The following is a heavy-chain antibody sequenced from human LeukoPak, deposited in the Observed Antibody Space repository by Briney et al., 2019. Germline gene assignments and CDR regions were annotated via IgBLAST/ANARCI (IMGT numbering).Heavy chain of an antibody. J-gene: IGHJ6*02. CDR2: IRSKANNYAT. Sequence: GGSLKLSCAASGFTFSGSTIHWVRQASGEGLEWVGRIRSKANNYATAYATSVKGRFTLSRDDSNNTAYLQMNSLKNEDTAVYFCIRGAASGSYYGLDVWGQGATVTVSS. CDR3: IRGAASGSYYGLDV. V-gene: IGHV3-73*01. CDR1: GFTFSGST. D-gene: IGHD1-26*01.